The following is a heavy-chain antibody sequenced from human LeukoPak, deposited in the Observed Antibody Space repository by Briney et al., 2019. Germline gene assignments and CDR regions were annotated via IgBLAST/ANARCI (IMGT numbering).Heavy chain of an antibody. J-gene: IGHJ4*02. CDR3: AKPTLRDGYNTYYFDY. D-gene: IGHD5-24*01. Sequence: PGGSLRLSCAASGFIFSSYSMNWVRQAPGKGLEGVSSISSSSTYIYYADSVKGRFTISRDNAKNSLYLQMNSLRAEDTAVYYCAKPTLRDGYNTYYFDYWGRGTLVTVSS. CDR2: ISSSSTYI. V-gene: IGHV3-21*01. CDR1: GFIFSSYS.